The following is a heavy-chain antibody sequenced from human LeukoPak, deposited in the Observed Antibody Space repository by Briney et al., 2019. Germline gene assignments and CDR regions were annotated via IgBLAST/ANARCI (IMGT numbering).Heavy chain of an antibody. J-gene: IGHJ1*01. Sequence: PSETLSLTCAVSGGSVSSGRYYWTWIRQPPGKGLEWIGFVYYTGSTNYNPSLKSRVTISLNTSKNQFSLKLSSVTAADTAVYYCASWGMVVAATPGTGGFQHWGQGTLVTVSS. CDR3: ASWGMVVAATPGTGGFQH. V-gene: IGHV4-61*01. CDR1: GGSVSSGRYY. CDR2: VYYTGST. D-gene: IGHD2-15*01.